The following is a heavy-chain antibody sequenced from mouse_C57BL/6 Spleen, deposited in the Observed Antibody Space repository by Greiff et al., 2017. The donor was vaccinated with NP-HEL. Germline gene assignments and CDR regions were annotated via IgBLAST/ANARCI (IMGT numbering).Heavy chain of an antibody. CDR2: IDPSDSYT. CDR3: ARYYGYDEYY. V-gene: IGHV1-50*01. CDR1: GYTFTSYW. D-gene: IGHD2-2*01. J-gene: IGHJ2*01. Sequence: QVQLQQPGAELVKPGASVKLSCKASGYTFTSYWMQWVKQRPGQGLEWIGEIDPSDSYTNYNQKFKGKATLTVDTSSSTAYMQLSSLTSEDSAVYYCARYYGYDEYYWGQGTTLTVSS.